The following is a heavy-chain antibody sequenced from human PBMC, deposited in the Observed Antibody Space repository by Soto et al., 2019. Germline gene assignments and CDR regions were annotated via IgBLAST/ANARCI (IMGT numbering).Heavy chain of an antibody. D-gene: IGHD2-2*01. Sequence: QVQLVQSGAEVKKPGSSVKVSCKASGGTFSSYAISWVRQAPGQGLEWMGGIIPIFGTANYAQKFQGRVPSTADESTSTAYMELSSLRSEDTAVYYCARDRGHCLSTSCPNWSDLWGQGTLVTVSS. CDR1: GGTFSSYA. CDR2: IIPIFGTA. CDR3: ARDRGHCLSTSCPNWSDL. J-gene: IGHJ5*02. V-gene: IGHV1-69*12.